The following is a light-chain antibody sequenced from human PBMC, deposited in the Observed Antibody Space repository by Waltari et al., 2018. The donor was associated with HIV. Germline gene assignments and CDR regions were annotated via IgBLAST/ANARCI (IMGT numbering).Light chain of an antibody. J-gene: IGKJ2*01. CDR2: KPS. V-gene: IGKV1-5*03. CDR3: QLYNAYSST. Sequence: DVQVTQSPSTLPASVGDSVTIPCRASPTISSWLAWYQQKPGKAPQHLISKPSSLADGCPSRFSGSGSGTESTLSISSLQPHDFATFCCQLYNAYSSTFGQGTKLDIK. CDR1: PTISSW.